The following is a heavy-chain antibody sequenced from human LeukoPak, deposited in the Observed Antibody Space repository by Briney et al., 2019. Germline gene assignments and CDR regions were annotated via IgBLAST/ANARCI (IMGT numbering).Heavy chain of an antibody. CDR1: GFTFSSYA. CDR3: AKDLKEYYYDSSGHDY. J-gene: IGHJ4*02. D-gene: IGHD3-22*01. CDR2: ISGSGGST. Sequence: GGSLRPSCAASGFTFSSYAMSWVRQAPGKGLEWVSAISGSGGSTYYADSVKGRFTISRDNSKNTLYLQMNSLRAEDTAVYYCAKDLKEYYYDSSGHDYWGQGTLVTVSS. V-gene: IGHV3-23*01.